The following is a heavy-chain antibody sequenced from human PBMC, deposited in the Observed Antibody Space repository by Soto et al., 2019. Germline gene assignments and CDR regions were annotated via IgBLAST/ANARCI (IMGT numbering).Heavy chain of an antibody. CDR1: GYTFTSYG. J-gene: IGHJ6*02. Sequence: QVQLVQSGAEVKKPGASVKVSCKASGYTFTSYGISWVRQAPGQGLEWMGWISAYNGNTNYAQKLQGRVTMTTDPSTSTAYMELRSMRSDDTAVYYCARGEYYAILTGNYYYSGMDVWGQGTTVTVSS. CDR3: ARGEYYAILTGNYYYSGMDV. CDR2: ISAYNGNT. D-gene: IGHD3-9*01. V-gene: IGHV1-18*01.